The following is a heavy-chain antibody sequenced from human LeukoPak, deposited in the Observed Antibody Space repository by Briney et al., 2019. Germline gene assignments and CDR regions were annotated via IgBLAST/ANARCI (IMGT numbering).Heavy chain of an antibody. CDR3: ITGIRSGYYVY. D-gene: IGHD3-22*01. J-gene: IGHJ4*02. CDR2: IVSNTEGGTR. Sequence: GGSLRLSCAASGFTFSHAWMSWVRQAPGKGLEWIGRIVSNTEGGTRDYAAPVKGRFTISRDDSKNTLYLQMNSLKTEDTAVYHCITGIRSGYYVYWGLGTLVTVSS. CDR1: GFTFSHAW. V-gene: IGHV3-15*04.